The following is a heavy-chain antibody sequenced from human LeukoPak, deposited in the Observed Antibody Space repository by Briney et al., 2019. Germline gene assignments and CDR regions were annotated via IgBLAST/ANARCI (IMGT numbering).Heavy chain of an antibody. CDR3: ARDLEAANTYYFDY. Sequence: GGSLRLSCAASGFTVSSSYMSWVRQAPGKGLEWVSIISSAGTTYYADSVKGRLTISRDNSKNTVYLQVNSLRDEDTAVYYCARDLEAANTYYFDYWGQGTMVTVSS. CDR2: ISSAGTT. J-gene: IGHJ4*02. V-gene: IGHV3-66*01. D-gene: IGHD6-13*01. CDR1: GFTVSSSY.